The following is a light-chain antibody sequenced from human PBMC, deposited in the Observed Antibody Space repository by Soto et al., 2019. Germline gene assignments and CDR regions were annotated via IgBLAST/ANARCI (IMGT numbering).Light chain of an antibody. CDR1: QSVSSRS. J-gene: IGKJ1*01. CDR3: QHYGSSPWT. Sequence: EILLTQSPGTLSLSPGERATLSCRASQSVSSRSLAWFQQKPGQAPRLLIYAASSRATGIPDRFSGSGFGTDFTLTISRLEPEDFAVYYCQHYGSSPWTFGQGTKVEIK. V-gene: IGKV3-20*01. CDR2: AAS.